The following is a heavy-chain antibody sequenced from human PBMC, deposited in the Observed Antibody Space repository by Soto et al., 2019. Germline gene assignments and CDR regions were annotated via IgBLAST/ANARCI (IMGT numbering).Heavy chain of an antibody. CDR1: GYTFNRYG. Sequence: ASVKVSCKASGYTFNRYGISWVRQAPGQGLEWMGWISGYNGYTNYAQKFQGRFTMTTDTSTNTAYMELRSLTFDDSAVYYCARGAYSYDSSGFEWFDPWGQGTLVTVSS. CDR2: ISGYNGYT. V-gene: IGHV1-18*01. J-gene: IGHJ5*02. D-gene: IGHD3-22*01. CDR3: ARGAYSYDSSGFEWFDP.